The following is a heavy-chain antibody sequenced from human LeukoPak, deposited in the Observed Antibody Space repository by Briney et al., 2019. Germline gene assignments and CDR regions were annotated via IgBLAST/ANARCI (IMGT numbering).Heavy chain of an antibody. V-gene: IGHV1-46*01. CDR3: ARVVRSSGHFDY. CDR2: INPSGGST. D-gene: IGHD6-19*01. Sequence: GASVKVSCKASGYTFPSYFMHWVRQAPGQGLEWMGIINPSGGSTSYAQKFQGRVTMTRDTSTSTVYMELSSLRSEDTAVYYCARVVRSSGHFDYWGQGTWSPSPQ. CDR1: GYTFPSYF. J-gene: IGHJ4*02.